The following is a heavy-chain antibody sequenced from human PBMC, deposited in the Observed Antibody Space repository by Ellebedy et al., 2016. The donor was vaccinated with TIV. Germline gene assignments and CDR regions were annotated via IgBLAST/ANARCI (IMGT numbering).Heavy chain of an antibody. Sequence: GESLKISXAASGFSFSVYAMNWVRQAPGKGLEWVSFISSSSLSTHYAGSVEGRFTVSRDNAKNSLYLQMNSLRVEDTALYYCARDPSGYAETSYFDFWGRGTLVTVSS. D-gene: IGHD5-18*01. CDR1: GFSFSVYA. CDR3: ARDPSGYAETSYFDF. J-gene: IGHJ4*02. CDR2: ISSSSLST. V-gene: IGHV3-48*04.